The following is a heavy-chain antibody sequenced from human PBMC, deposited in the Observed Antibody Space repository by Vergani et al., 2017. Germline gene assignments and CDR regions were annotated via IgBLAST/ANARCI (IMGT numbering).Heavy chain of an antibody. Sequence: EVQLLESGGGLVQPGGSLRLSCAASGFTFSSYAMSWVRRAPGKGLEWVSAISGSGGSTYYADSVKGRFTISRDNSKNTLYLQMNSLRAEDTAVYYCAKGTGGSCYVFPDYWGQGTLVTVSS. CDR2: ISGSGGST. D-gene: IGHD2-15*01. CDR1: GFTFSSYA. CDR3: AKGTGGSCYVFPDY. V-gene: IGHV3-23*01. J-gene: IGHJ4*02.